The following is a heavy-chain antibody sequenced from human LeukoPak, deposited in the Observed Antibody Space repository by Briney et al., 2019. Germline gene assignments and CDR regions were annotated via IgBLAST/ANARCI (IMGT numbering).Heavy chain of an antibody. CDR2: ISYHGSNK. CDR3: ARDIQSSSWFYYYYYGMDV. V-gene: IGHV3-30*04. D-gene: IGHD6-13*01. CDR1: GYTFSTYA. J-gene: IGHJ6*04. Sequence: GRSLRLSCAGSGYTFSTYAMHWVRQAPGKGLEWVAVISYHGSNKYYADSVKGRFTISRDNSKNTLYLQMNSLRAEDTAEYYCARDIQSSSWFYYYYYGMDVWGKGTTVTVSS.